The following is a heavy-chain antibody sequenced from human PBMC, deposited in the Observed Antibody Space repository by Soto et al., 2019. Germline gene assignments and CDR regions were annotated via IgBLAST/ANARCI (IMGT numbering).Heavy chain of an antibody. CDR2: ISPSGDTK. CDR3: ARAMYSSKTDFDY. Sequence: GGSLRLSCAASGFSFSDFYMSWIRQAPGKGLQWVSYISPSGDTKYYAESVKGRFTISRDNAKNSLYLQMNSLRAEDTAVYYCARAMYSSKTDFDYWGQGTLVTVSS. D-gene: IGHD6-13*01. V-gene: IGHV3-11*01. CDR1: GFSFSDFY. J-gene: IGHJ4*02.